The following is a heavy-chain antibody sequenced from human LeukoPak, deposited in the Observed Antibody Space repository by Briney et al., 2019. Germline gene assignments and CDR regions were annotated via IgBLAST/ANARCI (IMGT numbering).Heavy chain of an antibody. CDR2: ISYDGSNK. CDR1: GFTFSSYA. J-gene: IGHJ6*02. CDR3: ARDHSSGWYPLRYYYGMDV. V-gene: IGHV3-30*04. Sequence: RGSLRLSCAASGFTFSSYAMHWVRQAPGKGLEWVAVISYDGSNKYYADSVKGRFTISRDNSKNTLYLQMNSLRAEDTAVYYCARDHSSGWYPLRYYYGMDVWGQGTTVTVSS. D-gene: IGHD6-19*01.